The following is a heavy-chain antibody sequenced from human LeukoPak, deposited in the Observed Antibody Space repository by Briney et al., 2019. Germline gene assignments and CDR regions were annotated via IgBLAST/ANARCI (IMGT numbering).Heavy chain of an antibody. D-gene: IGHD2-2*01. J-gene: IGHJ4*02. V-gene: IGHV4-61*01. CDR3: ARDKGYCSSTSCYGLDY. Sequence: PSETLSLTCTVSGGSVSSGSYYWSWLRQPPGKGLEWIGYIHYSGSTNYNPSLESRVTISVDTSKNQFSLKLNSVTAADTAVYYCARDKGYCSSTSCYGLDYWGQGTLVTVSS. CDR1: GGSVSSGSYY. CDR2: IHYSGST.